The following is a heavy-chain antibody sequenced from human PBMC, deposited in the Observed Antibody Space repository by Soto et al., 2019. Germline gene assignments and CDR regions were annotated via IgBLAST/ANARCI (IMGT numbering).Heavy chain of an antibody. V-gene: IGHV4-61*01. J-gene: IGHJ6*02. D-gene: IGHD2-2*01. CDR1: GGFVNSDTHS. Sequence: SETLSLTCTVSGGFVNSDTHSWSWIRQTPGKRLEWIGFIYSGGSTKNPSLRSRVTMSVDTSKNQFSLQLRSVIVADTAVYHCARFVRSCSATTCSTRADVWGQGITVTVS. CDR2: IYSGGST. CDR3: ARFVRSCSATTCSTRADV.